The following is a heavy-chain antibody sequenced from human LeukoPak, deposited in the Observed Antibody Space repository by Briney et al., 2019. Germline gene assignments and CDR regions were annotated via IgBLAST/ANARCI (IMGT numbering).Heavy chain of an antibody. CDR2: ISAYNGNT. V-gene: IGHV1-18*01. CDR3: ASRGAGSWYRSDAFDI. Sequence: ASVKVSCKASGYTFTSYGISWVRQAPGQGLEWMGWISAYNGNTNYAQKLQGRVTMTTDTSTSTAYMELRSLRSDDTAVYYCASRGAGSWYRSDAFDIWGQGTMVTVSS. J-gene: IGHJ3*02. D-gene: IGHD6-13*01. CDR1: GYTFTSYG.